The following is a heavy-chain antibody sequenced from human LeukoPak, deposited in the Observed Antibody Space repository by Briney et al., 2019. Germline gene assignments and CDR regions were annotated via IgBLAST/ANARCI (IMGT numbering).Heavy chain of an antibody. J-gene: IGHJ4*02. V-gene: IGHV1-18*01. CDR2: ISAYNGNT. CDR3: ARDLEYYYDSSGYPFDY. CDR1: GYTFTSYG. D-gene: IGHD3-22*01. Sequence: ASVKVSCKASGYTFTSYGISWVRQAPGQGLEWMGWISAYNGNTNYAQKLQGRVTMTTGTSTSTAYMELRSLRSDDTAVYYCARDLEYYYDSSGYPFDYWGQGTLVTVSS.